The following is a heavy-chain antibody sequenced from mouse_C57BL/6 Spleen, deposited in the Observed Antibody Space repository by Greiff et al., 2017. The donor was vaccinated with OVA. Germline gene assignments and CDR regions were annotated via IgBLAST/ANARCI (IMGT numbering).Heavy chain of an antibody. J-gene: IGHJ4*01. D-gene: IGHD2-5*01. CDR1: GYAFSSYW. V-gene: IGHV1-80*01. CDR2: IYPGDGDT. Sequence: VKLQQSGAELVKPGASVKISCKASGYAFSSYWMNWVKQRPGKGLEWIGQIYPGDGDTNYNGKFKGKATLTADKSSSTAYMQLSSLTSEDSAVYFCARGGSNYVDYAMDYWGQGTSVTVSS. CDR3: ARGGSNYVDYAMDY.